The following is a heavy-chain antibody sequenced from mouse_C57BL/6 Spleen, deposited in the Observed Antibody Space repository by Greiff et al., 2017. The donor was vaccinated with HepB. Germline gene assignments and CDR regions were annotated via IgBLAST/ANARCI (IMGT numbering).Heavy chain of an antibody. CDR2: INPSNGGT. V-gene: IGHV1-53*01. CDR1: GYTFTSYW. J-gene: IGHJ4*01. CDR3: ASPLITTVVAYYAMDY. D-gene: IGHD1-1*01. Sequence: QVQLKEPGTELVKPGASVKLSCKASGYTFTSYWMHWVKQRPGQGLEWIGNINPSNGGTNYNEKFKSKATLTVDKSSSTAYMQLSSLTSEDSAVYYCASPLITTVVAYYAMDYWGQGTSVTVSS.